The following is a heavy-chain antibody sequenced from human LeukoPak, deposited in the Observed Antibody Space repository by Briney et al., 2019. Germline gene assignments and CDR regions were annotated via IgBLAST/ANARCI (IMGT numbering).Heavy chain of an antibody. CDR2: ISGSGGST. CDR1: GFTFSGYA. Sequence: PGGSLRLSCAASGFTFSGYAMSWVRQAPGKGLEWVSAISGSGGSTYYADSVKGRFTISRDNSKNTLYLQMNSLRAEDTAVYYCAKGDYYDSSGYYSVDYWGQGTLVTVSS. V-gene: IGHV3-23*01. D-gene: IGHD3-22*01. J-gene: IGHJ4*02. CDR3: AKGDYYDSSGYYSVDY.